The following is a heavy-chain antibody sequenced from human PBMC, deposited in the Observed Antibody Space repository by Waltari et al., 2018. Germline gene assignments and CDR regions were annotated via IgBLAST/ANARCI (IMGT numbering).Heavy chain of an antibody. Sequence: QVQLQESGPGLVKPSETLSLTCTVSGDSISPYYWNWIRQPPGKGLEWIGSIYYSGTTNYTPSLKSRVTISVDTSKSLFSLKLSSVTAADTAVYYCARAYSSTWYTYYFDYWGQGTLVIVSS. CDR1: GDSISPYY. CDR2: IYYSGTT. D-gene: IGHD6-13*01. J-gene: IGHJ4*02. CDR3: ARAYSSTWYTYYFDY. V-gene: IGHV4-59*01.